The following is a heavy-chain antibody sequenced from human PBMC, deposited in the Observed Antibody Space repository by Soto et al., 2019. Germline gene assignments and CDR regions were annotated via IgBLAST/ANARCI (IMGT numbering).Heavy chain of an antibody. V-gene: IGHV3-15*01. CDR2: IKSKTDGGTT. CDR1: GFPFSNAW. Sequence: GGSLRLSCAASGFPFSNAWMSWVRQAPGKGLEWVGRIKSKTDGGTTDYAAPVKGRFTISRDDSKNTLYLQMNNLKTEGTAVYYCVTSWRGATSGRGPFDIWGQGPMVTV. D-gene: IGHD1-26*01. J-gene: IGHJ3*02. CDR3: VTSWRGATSGRGPFDI.